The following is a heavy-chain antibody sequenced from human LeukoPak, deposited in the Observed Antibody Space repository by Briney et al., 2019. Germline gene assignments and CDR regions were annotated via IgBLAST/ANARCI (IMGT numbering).Heavy chain of an antibody. Sequence: GGSLRLSCAASGFTFSSYAMSWVRQAPGKGLEWVSYISSSGSTIYYADSVKGRFTISRDNAENSLYLQMNSLRAEDTAVYYCARAPPYYYGSGSYPLDYWGQGTLVTVSS. J-gene: IGHJ4*02. CDR3: ARAPPYYYGSGSYPLDY. CDR1: GFTFSSYA. D-gene: IGHD3-10*01. V-gene: IGHV3-48*03. CDR2: ISSSGSTI.